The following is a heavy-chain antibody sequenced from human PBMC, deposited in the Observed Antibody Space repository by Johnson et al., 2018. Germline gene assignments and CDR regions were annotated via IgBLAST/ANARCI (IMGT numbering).Heavy chain of an antibody. CDR1: GFTFSSYP. J-gene: IGHJ3*01. D-gene: IGHD4/OR15-4a*01. Sequence: QVQLVQSGGGVVQPGRSLRLSCAASGFTFSSYPMHWVRQAPGKGLEWVAVIAYDGSTKYYADSVKGRFSISRDDSKSTMYLQRNSLRPEETAIYYCAKDRRTDNGDYGAFDLWGQGTVVIVSS. CDR2: IAYDGSTK. CDR3: AKDRRTDNGDYGAFDL. V-gene: IGHV3-30-3*01.